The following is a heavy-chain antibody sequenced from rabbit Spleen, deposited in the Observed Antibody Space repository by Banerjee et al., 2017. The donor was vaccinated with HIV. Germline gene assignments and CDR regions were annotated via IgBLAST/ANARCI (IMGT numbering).Heavy chain of an antibody. D-gene: IGHD8-1*01. CDR1: GVSLNDKDV. J-gene: IGHJ4*01. Sequence: EQLEESGGGLVKPEGSLTLTCKASGVSLNDKDVMCWVRQAPGKGLEWIACVNGGGSGTTHYATWAKGRFTVSKTSSTTVTLQVPSLTAADTATYFCARDGAGGSYFALWGPGTLVTVS. CDR3: ARDGAGGSYFAL. V-gene: IGHV1S45*01. CDR2: VNGGGSGTT.